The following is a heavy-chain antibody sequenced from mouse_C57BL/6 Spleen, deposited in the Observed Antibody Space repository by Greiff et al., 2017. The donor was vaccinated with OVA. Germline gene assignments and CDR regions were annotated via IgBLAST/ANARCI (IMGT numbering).Heavy chain of an antibody. CDR1: GFTFSDYG. Sequence: EVQLAESGGGLVKPGGSLKLSCAASGFTFSDYGMNWVRQAPEKGLEWVAYLSSGSSSIYYPDTVKGRFPLSRDNAKNTLFLQMTSLRSEDTAMYYCARNDGYPLYAMDYWGQGTSVTVSS. D-gene: IGHD2-3*01. CDR2: LSSGSSSI. CDR3: ARNDGYPLYAMDY. V-gene: IGHV5-17*01. J-gene: IGHJ4*01.